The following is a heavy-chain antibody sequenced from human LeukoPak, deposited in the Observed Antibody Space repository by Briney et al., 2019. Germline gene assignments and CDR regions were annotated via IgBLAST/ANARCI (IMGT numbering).Heavy chain of an antibody. CDR2: IIPIFGTA. V-gene: IGHV1-69*13. J-gene: IGHJ4*02. CDR1: GGTFSSYA. D-gene: IGHD6-19*01. Sequence: SVKVSCKASGGTFSSYAISWVRQAPGQGLEWMGGIIPIFGTANYAQKFQGRVTITADESTSTAYMELSSLRSEDTAVYYCARDQSYSSGLYYFDYWGQGTLVTVSS. CDR3: ARDQSYSSGLYYFDY.